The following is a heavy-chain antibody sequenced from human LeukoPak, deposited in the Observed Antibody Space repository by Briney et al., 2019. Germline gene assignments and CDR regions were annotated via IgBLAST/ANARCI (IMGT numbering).Heavy chain of an antibody. CDR1: GGSISSNNW. CDR3: ARVNINNWHSCDY. Sequence: SETLSLTCAVSGGSISSNNWWGWVRQPPGKGLEWIGEIYHSGSPNYNPSLKSRVTISVDKSRNHFSLNLSSVTAADTAVYHCARVNINNWHSCDYWGQGTLVTVSS. J-gene: IGHJ4*02. D-gene: IGHD1-1*01. V-gene: IGHV4-4*02. CDR2: IYHSGSP.